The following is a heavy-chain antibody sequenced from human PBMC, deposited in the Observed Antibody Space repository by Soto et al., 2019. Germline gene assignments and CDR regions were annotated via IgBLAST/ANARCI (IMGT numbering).Heavy chain of an antibody. CDR3: AREGVAPYYYYGMDV. D-gene: IGHD3-3*01. CDR2: INAGNGNT. Sequence: GASVKVSCKASGYTFTSYAMHWVRQAPGQRLEWTGWINAGNGNTKYAQTFQGRVTMTTDTSTSTVHMEVRSLRSDDTAVYYCAREGVAPYYYYGMDVWGQGTPVTVS. V-gene: IGHV1-3*01. J-gene: IGHJ6*02. CDR1: GYTFTSYA.